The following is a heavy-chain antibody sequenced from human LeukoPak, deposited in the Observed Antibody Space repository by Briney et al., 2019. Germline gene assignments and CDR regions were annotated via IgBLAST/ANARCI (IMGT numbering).Heavy chain of an antibody. Sequence: SETLSLTCTVSGGSISSYYWGWIRQPAGKGLEWIGRIYSTGSTNYNPSLKSRVTMSVDTSKNQFSLRLRSVTAADTAVYYCARQIASAGTAGFDFWGQGALVTVSP. CDR1: GGSISSYY. CDR2: IYSTGST. CDR3: ARQIASAGTAGFDF. D-gene: IGHD6-13*01. V-gene: IGHV4-4*07. J-gene: IGHJ4*02.